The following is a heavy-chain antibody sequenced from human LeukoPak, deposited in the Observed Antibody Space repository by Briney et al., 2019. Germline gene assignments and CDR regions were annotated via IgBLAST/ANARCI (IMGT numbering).Heavy chain of an antibody. CDR2: ISGSGGSR. Sequence: GGSLRLSCAASGFTFSSYAMSWVRQAPGKGLEWVSAISGSGGSRYYADSVKGRFTISRDNSRDTLYLQMNSLRAEDTAVYYCAKGYYDYVWGSYYFDYWGQGTLVTVSS. D-gene: IGHD3-16*01. V-gene: IGHV3-23*01. J-gene: IGHJ4*02. CDR3: AKGYYDYVWGSYYFDY. CDR1: GFTFSSYA.